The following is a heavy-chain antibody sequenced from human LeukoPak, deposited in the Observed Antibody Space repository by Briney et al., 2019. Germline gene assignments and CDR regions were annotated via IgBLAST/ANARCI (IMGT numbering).Heavy chain of an antibody. J-gene: IGHJ4*02. CDR1: GGSISSSDYY. Sequence: SETLSLTCIVSGGSISSSDYYWGWIRQPPGKGLEWIGSIYYTGSTYYNPSLKSRVTISVDTSKNQFSLKLISVTAADTAVYYCARGGFREFDSWGQGTLVIVSS. D-gene: IGHD3-10*01. CDR3: ARGGFREFDS. CDR2: IYYTGST. V-gene: IGHV4-39*01.